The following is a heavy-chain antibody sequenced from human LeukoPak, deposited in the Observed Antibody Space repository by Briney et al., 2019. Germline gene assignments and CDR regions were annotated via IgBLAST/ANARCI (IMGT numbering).Heavy chain of an antibody. CDR1: GFTFTIYA. CDR2: ISGSGGST. D-gene: IGHD6-13*01. J-gene: IGHJ5*02. CDR3: AKEDLYSSVKWFDP. V-gene: IGHV3-23*01. Sequence: GGSLRISCAASGFTFTIYAMTWVRQAPGKGLEWVSAISGSGGSTYYADSVKGRFTISRDNSKNTLYLQMSSLRAEDTAVYYCAKEDLYSSVKWFDPWGQGTLVTVSS.